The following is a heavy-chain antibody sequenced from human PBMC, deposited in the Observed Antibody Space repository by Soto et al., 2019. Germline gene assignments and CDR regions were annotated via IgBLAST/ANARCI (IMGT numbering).Heavy chain of an antibody. CDR1: GGTFSSYA. CDR2: IIPIFGTA. J-gene: IGHJ5*02. CDR3: ARSTSARVRGVIILNWFDP. V-gene: IGHV1-69*01. D-gene: IGHD3-10*01. Sequence: QVQLVQYGAEVKKPGYSVKVYCKASGGTFSSYAISWVRQAPGQGLEWMGGIIPIFGTANYAQKFQGRVTITGDESTSTAYMELSSLGSEDTAVYYCARSTSARVRGVIILNWFDPWAQGALGTVTT.